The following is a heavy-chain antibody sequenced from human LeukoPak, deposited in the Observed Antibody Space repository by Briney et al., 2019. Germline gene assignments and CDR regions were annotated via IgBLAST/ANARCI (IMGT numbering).Heavy chain of an antibody. Sequence: GGSLRLSCAASGFTFSSYAMNWVRQAPGKGLEWVSGISGSGSSTYYVDSVKGRFTISRDNSKNTLYLQMNSLKAEDTAVYYCAKGTYCGGDCYYFDYWGQGTLVTVSS. D-gene: IGHD2-21*01. J-gene: IGHJ4*02. V-gene: IGHV3-23*01. CDR1: GFTFSSYA. CDR3: AKGTYCGGDCYYFDY. CDR2: ISGSGSST.